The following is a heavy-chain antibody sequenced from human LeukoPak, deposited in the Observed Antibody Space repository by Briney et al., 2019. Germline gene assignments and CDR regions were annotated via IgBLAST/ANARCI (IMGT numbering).Heavy chain of an antibody. CDR2: INHSGST. J-gene: IGHJ4*02. CDR3: ARGGYSYGNQDY. D-gene: IGHD5-18*01. Sequence: SETLSLTCAVYGGSFSGYYWSWIRQPPGKGLEWIGEINHSGSTNYNPSLKSRVTISVDTSKNQFSLKLSSVTAADTAVYYCARGGYSYGNQDYWGRGTLVTVSS. CDR1: GGSFSGYY. V-gene: IGHV4-34*01.